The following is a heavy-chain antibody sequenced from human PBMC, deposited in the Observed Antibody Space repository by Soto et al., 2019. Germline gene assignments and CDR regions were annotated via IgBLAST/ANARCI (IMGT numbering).Heavy chain of an antibody. J-gene: IGHJ5*02. CDR3: ARIGDCTRPGCIVGCFDP. V-gene: IGHV4-4*02. CDR2: TSHDGVT. CDR1: SGSIDTVYW. D-gene: IGHD2-8*01. Sequence: QVQLQESGPRLVKPSGTLSLTCSVSSGSIDTVYWWSWVRQSPGKGLEWIGETSHDGVTNYNPSLEGRVTISIDKSKNQFYLYLSSVTAADTAMYYCARIGDCTRPGCIVGCFDPWGPGTLVTVSS.